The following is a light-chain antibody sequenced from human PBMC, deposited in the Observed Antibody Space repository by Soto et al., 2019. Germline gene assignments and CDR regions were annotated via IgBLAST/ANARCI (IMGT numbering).Light chain of an antibody. CDR1: SSDVGGYNY. J-gene: IGLJ1*01. V-gene: IGLV2-14*03. CDR2: DVT. Sequence: QSVLTQPASVSGSPGQSITISCTGTSSDVGGYNYVSWYQQHPGKAPKLMIYDVTNRPSGVSNRFSGSKSGNTASLTISGLQAEDEADYYCSSYTTISISSIVYVFGTGTKLTVL. CDR3: SSYTTISISSIVYV.